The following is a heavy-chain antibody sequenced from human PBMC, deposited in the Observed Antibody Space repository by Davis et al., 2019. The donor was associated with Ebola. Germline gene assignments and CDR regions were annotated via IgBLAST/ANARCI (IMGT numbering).Heavy chain of an antibody. CDR3: VRGWLRSAFDY. D-gene: IGHD5-12*01. V-gene: IGHV6-1*01. J-gene: IGHJ4*02. Sequence: PSETLSLTCAISGDSVSSGGWNWIRQSPSRGLEWLGRTYYTSKWHNDYGESVKSRISINPDTSKNQLSLQLNSVTPEDAAVYYCVRGWLRSAFDYWGQGTLVTVSS. CDR1: GDSVSSGG. CDR2: TYYTSKWHN.